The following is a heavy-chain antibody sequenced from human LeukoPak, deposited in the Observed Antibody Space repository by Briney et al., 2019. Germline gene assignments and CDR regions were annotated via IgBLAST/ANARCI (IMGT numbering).Heavy chain of an antibody. V-gene: IGHV1-18*04. CDR2: ISACNGNT. CDR1: GYTFTSYG. Sequence: ASVKVSCKASGYTFTSYGISWVRQAPGQGLEWMGWISACNGNTNYAQKLQGRVTMTTDTSTSTAYMELRSLRSDDTAVYYCARDKSRSSWSTSPVDYWGQGTLVTVSS. J-gene: IGHJ4*02. D-gene: IGHD6-6*01. CDR3: ARDKSRSSWSTSPVDY.